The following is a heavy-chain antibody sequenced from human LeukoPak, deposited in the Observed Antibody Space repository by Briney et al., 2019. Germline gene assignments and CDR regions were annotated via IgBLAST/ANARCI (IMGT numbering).Heavy chain of an antibody. CDR2: IDYSGST. Sequence: ASETLSLTCTVSGDSSSSYFWTWVRQPPGKGLEWIGHIDYSGSTKYNPSLKSRVTTSVDTSKNQFSLKVRSVTAADAAVYFCARLTARIPNMFDYWGQGILVTASS. J-gene: IGHJ4*02. CDR3: ARLTARIPNMFDY. D-gene: IGHD2-15*01. CDR1: GDSSSSYF. V-gene: IGHV4-59*08.